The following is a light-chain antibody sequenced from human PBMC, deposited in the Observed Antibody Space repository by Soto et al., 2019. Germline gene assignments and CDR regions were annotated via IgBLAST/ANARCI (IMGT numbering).Light chain of an antibody. CDR2: KVS. J-gene: IGKJ2*01. CDR3: MQGTQWPPYT. CDR1: QSLVHSDGHTY. V-gene: IGKV2-30*02. Sequence: DVVMTQSPLSLPVTLGQPAPISCRSSQSLVHSDGHTYLNWLQQRPGQSARRLIYKVSNRDSGVPDRFTGSGAGGDFILEISRVEAEDAGVYYCMQGTQWPPYTFGQGTKLEI.